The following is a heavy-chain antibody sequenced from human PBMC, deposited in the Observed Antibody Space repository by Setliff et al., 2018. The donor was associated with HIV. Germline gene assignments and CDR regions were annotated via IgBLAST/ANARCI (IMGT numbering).Heavy chain of an antibody. D-gene: IGHD2-21*01. Sequence: ASVKVSCKTSGYTFIHYDIHWVRQAPGERLEWLGWINTDTGNTKYSQKFQGRVTITRDTSASTAYMELSSLRSEDTAVYYCARVPYDCAYCYFDYWGQGTLVTVSS. CDR3: ARVPYDCAYCYFDY. V-gene: IGHV1-3*04. CDR1: GYTFIHYD. J-gene: IGHJ4*02. CDR2: INTDTGNT.